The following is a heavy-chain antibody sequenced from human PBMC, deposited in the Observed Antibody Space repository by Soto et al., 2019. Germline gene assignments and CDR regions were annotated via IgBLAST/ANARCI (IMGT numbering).Heavy chain of an antibody. CDR3: ASGDYVFLDY. V-gene: IGHV4-30-4*01. CDR2: IYYSERT. Sequence: QVQLQESGPGLVKPSQTLSLTCTVSGGSLNSGDYYWSWIRQPPGKGLEWIGYIYYSERTYYNSAIKRRVTLSVDTSKNQFSLKLSSVTAADTAVYYCASGDYVFLDYWGQVTLVTVSS. CDR1: GGSLNSGDYY. D-gene: IGHD4-17*01. J-gene: IGHJ4*02.